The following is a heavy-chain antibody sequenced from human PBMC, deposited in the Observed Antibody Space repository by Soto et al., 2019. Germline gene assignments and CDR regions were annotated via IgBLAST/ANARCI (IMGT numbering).Heavy chain of an antibody. CDR3: TTSNRGVDY. CDR1: GIILSDVW. J-gene: IGHJ4*02. CDR2: IKTIPDGGTI. V-gene: IGHV3-15*01. Sequence: PGGYLRLSCAASGIILSDVWMTWVRQAPGKGLEWVGRIKTIPDGGTIDYAAPVRGRFTISRDDSKNTLYLQITSLTPDDTGVYYSTTSNRGVDYWGPGALVTVSS. D-gene: IGHD3-10*01.